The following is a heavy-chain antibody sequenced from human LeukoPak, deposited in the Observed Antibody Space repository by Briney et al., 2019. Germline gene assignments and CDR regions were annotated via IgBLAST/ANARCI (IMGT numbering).Heavy chain of an antibody. CDR2: INHSGST. CDR1: GGSFSGYY. Sequence: SETLSLTCAVYGGSFSGYYWSWIRQPPGKGLEWIGEINHSGSTNYNPSLKSRVTISVDTSKNQFSLKLSSVTAADTAVYYCARAYLSSSRPAFDIWGQGTMVTVSS. J-gene: IGHJ3*02. D-gene: IGHD6-6*01. V-gene: IGHV4-34*09. CDR3: ARAYLSSSRPAFDI.